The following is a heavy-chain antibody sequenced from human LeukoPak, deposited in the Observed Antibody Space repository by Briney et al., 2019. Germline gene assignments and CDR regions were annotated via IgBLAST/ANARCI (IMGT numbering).Heavy chain of an antibody. Sequence: PGGSLRLSCAASGFTFSSYGMHWVRQAPGKGLEWVAFIRYDGSNTYYADSVKGRFTISRDNSKNTLYLQMNSLRAEDTAVYYCAKRSTAAPYYYYYMDVWGKGTTVTVSS. D-gene: IGHD2-2*01. J-gene: IGHJ6*03. CDR1: GFTFSSYG. CDR3: AKRSTAAPYYYYYMDV. CDR2: IRYDGSNT. V-gene: IGHV3-30*02.